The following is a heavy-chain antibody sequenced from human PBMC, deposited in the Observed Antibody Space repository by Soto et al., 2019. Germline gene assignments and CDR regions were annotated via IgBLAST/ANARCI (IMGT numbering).Heavy chain of an antibody. Sequence: GGSLRLSCAASGFTFSSYGMHWVRQAPGKGLEWVAVISYDGSNKYYADSVKGRFTISRDNSKNTLYLQMNSLRAEDTAVYYCVNGDPYYDFWSGYYGKFDYWGQGTLVTVSS. V-gene: IGHV3-30*18. CDR2: ISYDGSNK. CDR1: GFTFSSYG. D-gene: IGHD3-3*01. J-gene: IGHJ4*02. CDR3: VNGDPYYDFWSGYYGKFDY.